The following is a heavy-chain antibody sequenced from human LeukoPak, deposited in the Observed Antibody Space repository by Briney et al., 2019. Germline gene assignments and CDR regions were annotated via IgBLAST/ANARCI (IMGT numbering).Heavy chain of an antibody. Sequence: ASVKVSCKASGYTFTGYYMHWVRQAPGEGVEWMGWINPNSGSTNYAQKFQGRVTMTRDTSISTAYMELSRLRSDDTAVYYCARDLRNNCFDSWGQGTLVTVSS. V-gene: IGHV1-2*02. CDR1: GYTFTGYY. CDR3: ARDLRNNCFDS. CDR2: INPNSGST. J-gene: IGHJ5*01.